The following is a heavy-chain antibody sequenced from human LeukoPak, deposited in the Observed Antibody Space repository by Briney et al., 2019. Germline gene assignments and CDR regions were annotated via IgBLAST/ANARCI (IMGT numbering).Heavy chain of an antibody. D-gene: IGHD3-22*01. J-gene: IGHJ2*01. CDR1: GYSISIAFY. Sequence: SETLSLTCTVSGYSISIAFYWGWIRQPPGKGLEWIGSISHSGSTYYNPSLKSRVTISVDTSKNQFSLKLSSVTAADTAVYYCARGFDYYDSSGYLSNWYFDLWGRGTLGTVSS. CDR2: ISHSGST. V-gene: IGHV4-38-2*02. CDR3: ARGFDYYDSSGYLSNWYFDL.